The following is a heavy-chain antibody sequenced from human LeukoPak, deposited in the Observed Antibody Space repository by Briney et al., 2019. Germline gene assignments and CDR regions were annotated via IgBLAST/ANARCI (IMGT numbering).Heavy chain of an antibody. Sequence: SETLSLTCTVSGGSISSGGYYWSWIRQHPGKGLEWIGYIYYSGSTYYNPSLKSRVTISVDTSKNQLSLKLSSVTAADTAVYYCATGFPGYCSSTSCYGLWGQGTLVTVSS. J-gene: IGHJ4*02. D-gene: IGHD2-2*01. V-gene: IGHV4-31*03. CDR1: GGSISSGGYY. CDR3: ATGFPGYCSSTSCYGL. CDR2: IYYSGST.